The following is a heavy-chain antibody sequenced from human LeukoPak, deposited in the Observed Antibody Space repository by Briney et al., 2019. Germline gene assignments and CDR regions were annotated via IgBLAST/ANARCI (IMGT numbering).Heavy chain of an antibody. CDR3: ARGFNYYDSSGYYYNWFDP. Sequence: ASVKVSCKASGYTFTGYYMHWVRQATGQGLEWMGWMNPNSGNTGYAQKFQGRVTMTRNTSISTAYMELSSLRSEDTAVYYCARGFNYYDSSGYYYNWFDPWGQGTLVTVSS. V-gene: IGHV1-8*02. CDR2: MNPNSGNT. CDR1: GYTFTGYY. J-gene: IGHJ5*02. D-gene: IGHD3-22*01.